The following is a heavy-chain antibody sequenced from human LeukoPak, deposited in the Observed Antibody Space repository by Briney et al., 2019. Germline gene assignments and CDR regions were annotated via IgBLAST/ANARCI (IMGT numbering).Heavy chain of an antibody. CDR2: ISGDGGST. Sequence: GGSLRLSCAASGFTFDDYAMHWVRQAPGKGLEWVSLISGDGGSTYYADSVKGRFTISRDNSKNSLYLQMNSPRTEDTALYYCAIPLYSSSDRDVWGKGTTVTVSS. J-gene: IGHJ6*04. CDR1: GFTFDDYA. D-gene: IGHD6-6*01. V-gene: IGHV3-43*02. CDR3: AIPLYSSSDRDV.